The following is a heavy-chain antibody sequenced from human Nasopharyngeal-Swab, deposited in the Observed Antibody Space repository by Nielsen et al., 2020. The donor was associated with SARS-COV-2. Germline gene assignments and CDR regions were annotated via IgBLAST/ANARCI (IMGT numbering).Heavy chain of an antibody. D-gene: IGHD3-22*01. V-gene: IGHV1-46*01. Sequence: ALVKVSCKASGYTFTSYYMHWVRQAPGQGLEWMGIINPSGGSTSYAQKFQGRVTMTRETSTSKVYMELSSLRSEDTAVYYCARDRGEAANYYDSSGSFDYWGQGTLVTVSS. CDR1: GYTFTSYY. CDR2: INPSGGST. J-gene: IGHJ4*02. CDR3: ARDRGEAANYYDSSGSFDY.